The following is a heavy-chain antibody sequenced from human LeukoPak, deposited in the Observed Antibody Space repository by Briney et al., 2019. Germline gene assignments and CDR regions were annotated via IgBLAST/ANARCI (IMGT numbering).Heavy chain of an antibody. J-gene: IGHJ3*02. Sequence: GGSLRLSCAASGFTFSSYGMHWVRQAPGKGLEWVAVISYDGDNKYYADSVKGRFTISRDNSKNTLYLQMNSLRAEGTAVYYCAIVAGSDPFDIWGQGTMVTVSS. D-gene: IGHD6-13*01. CDR1: GFTFSSYG. CDR2: ISYDGDNK. V-gene: IGHV3-30*03. CDR3: AIVAGSDPFDI.